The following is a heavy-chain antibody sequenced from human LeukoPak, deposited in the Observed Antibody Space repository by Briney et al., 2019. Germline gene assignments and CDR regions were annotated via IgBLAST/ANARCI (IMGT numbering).Heavy chain of an antibody. V-gene: IGHV4-39*01. CDR2: IYYSGST. D-gene: IGHD1-26*01. J-gene: IGHJ4*02. Sequence: RSETLSLTCTVSGGSISSSVYYGGWIRQPPGKGLEWNGTIYYSGSTQYNPSLKSRVTISVDTSKNQFSLKLSSVTAADTGVYYCETSPRYGGYLGQGTLVTVSS. CDR1: GGSISSSVYY. CDR3: ETSPRYGGY.